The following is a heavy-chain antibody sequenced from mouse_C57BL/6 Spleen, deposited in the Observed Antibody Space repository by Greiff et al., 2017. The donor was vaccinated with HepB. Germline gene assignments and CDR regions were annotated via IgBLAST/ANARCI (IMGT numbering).Heavy chain of an antibody. CDR2: IYPGSGST. CDR1: GYSFTSYY. CDR3: ARGAGSSYEWYFDV. V-gene: IGHV1-66*01. D-gene: IGHD1-1*01. J-gene: IGHJ1*03. Sequence: VQLQQSGPELVKPGASVKISCKASGYSFTSYYIHWVKQRPGQGLEWIGWIYPGSGSTKYNEKFKGKATLTADTSSSTAYMQLSSLTSEDSAVYYCARGAGSSYEWYFDVWGTGTTVTVSS.